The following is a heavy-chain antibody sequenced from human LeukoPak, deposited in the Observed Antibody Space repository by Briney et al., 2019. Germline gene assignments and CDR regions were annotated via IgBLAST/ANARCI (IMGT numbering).Heavy chain of an antibody. J-gene: IGHJ4*02. CDR2: IYTSGST. V-gene: IGHV4-61*02. CDR3: ASGPNDNYFDY. CDR1: GGSISSGSYY. Sequence: PSETLSLTCTVSGGSISSGSYYCTWIRQPAGKGLEWIGRIYTSGSTNYNPSLKSRVTMSLDTSKNQFSLKLSSVSAADTAVYYCASGPNDNYFDYWGQGTPVTVSS. D-gene: IGHD3-9*01.